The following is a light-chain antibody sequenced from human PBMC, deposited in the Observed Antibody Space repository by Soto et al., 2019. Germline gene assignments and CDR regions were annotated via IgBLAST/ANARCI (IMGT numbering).Light chain of an antibody. CDR2: AAS. J-gene: IGKJ4*01. CDR1: QGISSY. V-gene: IGKV1-9*01. CDR3: QQLNTYPLT. Sequence: DIQLTQSPSFLSASVGDRVTITCRASQGISSYLAWYQQKPGKAPKLLIYAASTLRSGVPSRFSGSGSGTEFTLTISSLQPEDFATYFCQQLNTYPLTFGGGTEVEIK.